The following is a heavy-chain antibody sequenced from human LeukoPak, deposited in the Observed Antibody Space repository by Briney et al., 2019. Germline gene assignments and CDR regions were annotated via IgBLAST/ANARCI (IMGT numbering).Heavy chain of an antibody. Sequence: GGSLRLSCAASGFSLSSYAMSWVRQAPGKGLEWVSAISGSGGSTYYADSVKGRFTISRDNSKNTLYLQMNSLRAEDTAVYYCAKATPQYYYDSSGYDFDYWGQGTLVTVSS. V-gene: IGHV3-23*01. D-gene: IGHD3-22*01. J-gene: IGHJ4*02. CDR3: AKATPQYYYDSSGYDFDY. CDR1: GFSLSSYA. CDR2: ISGSGGST.